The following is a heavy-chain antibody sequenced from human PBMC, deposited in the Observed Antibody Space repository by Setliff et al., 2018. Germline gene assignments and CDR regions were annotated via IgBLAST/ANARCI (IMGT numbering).Heavy chain of an antibody. CDR3: ARLGRNNSAPPGDY. Sequence: GESLKISCKASGYSFPSYWIGWVRQVPGKGLEWMGIIYPGDSHTRYSPSFQGQVTISADKSILTAFLQWTYLKASDSAMYYCARLGRNNSAPPGDYWGQGTLVIVSS. J-gene: IGHJ4*02. V-gene: IGHV5-51*01. CDR1: GYSFPSYW. CDR2: IYPGDSHT. D-gene: IGHD6-25*01.